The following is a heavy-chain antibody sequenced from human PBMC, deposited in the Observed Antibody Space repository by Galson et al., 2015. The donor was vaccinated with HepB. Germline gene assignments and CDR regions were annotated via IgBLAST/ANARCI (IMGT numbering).Heavy chain of an antibody. D-gene: IGHD3-10*01. CDR1: GYTFTSYG. Sequence: SVKVSCKASGYTFTSYGISWVRQAPGQGLEWMGWISAYNGNTNYAQKLQGRVTMTTDTSTSTAYMELRSLRSDDTAVYYCARAVWFGRFGGFRNWFDPWGQGTLVTVSS. J-gene: IGHJ5*02. CDR3: ARAVWFGRFGGFRNWFDP. CDR2: ISAYNGNT. V-gene: IGHV1-18*04.